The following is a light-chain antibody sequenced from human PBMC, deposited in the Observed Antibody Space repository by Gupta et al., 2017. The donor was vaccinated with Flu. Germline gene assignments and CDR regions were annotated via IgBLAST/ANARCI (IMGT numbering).Light chain of an antibody. CDR2: GAS. CDR3: HQENISPPGGT. J-gene: IGKJ2*01. V-gene: IGKV3-20*01. Sequence: EIVLTQSPGTLSLSPGERATLSCRASQSVSGSYLAWYQQKPGQAPRLLIYGASSRATGIQDRFSGSGDGTDFTLTISRLEPEDFAVYYCHQENISPPGGTFVQGTKLEIK. CDR1: QSVSGSY.